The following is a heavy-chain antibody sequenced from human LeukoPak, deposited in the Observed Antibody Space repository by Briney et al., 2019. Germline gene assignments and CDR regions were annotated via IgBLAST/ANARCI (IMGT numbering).Heavy chain of an antibody. V-gene: IGHV4-34*01. D-gene: IGHD3-10*01. J-gene: IGHJ6*02. CDR2: INHVGST. CDR1: GGSFSGYY. CDR3: ARGRNNQITMIRGPNYYFGLDV. Sequence: SETLSLTCAVYGGSFSGYYWTWIRQPPGKGLEWIGEINHVGSTKYNPSLKSRATMSVDPSKNQFSLKLSAVTAADTAFYYCARGRNNQITMIRGPNYYFGLDVWGQGTTVTVSS.